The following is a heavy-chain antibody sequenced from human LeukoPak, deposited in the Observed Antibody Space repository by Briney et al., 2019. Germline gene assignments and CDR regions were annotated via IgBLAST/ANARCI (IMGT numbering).Heavy chain of an antibody. Sequence: PGGSLRLSCAASGFTFSSYGMHWVRQAPAKGLEWVAIISYDGSNKYYADSVKGRFTISRDNSKNTLYLQMNSLRAEDTAVYSCAKSTTVTQRGYFDYWGQGTLVTVSS. CDR2: ISYDGSNK. V-gene: IGHV3-30*18. J-gene: IGHJ4*02. D-gene: IGHD4-17*01. CDR1: GFTFSSYG. CDR3: AKSTTVTQRGYFDY.